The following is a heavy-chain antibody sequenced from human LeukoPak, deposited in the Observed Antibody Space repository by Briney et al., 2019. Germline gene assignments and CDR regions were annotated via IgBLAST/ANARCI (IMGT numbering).Heavy chain of an antibody. CDR2: FYTGST. CDR3: ARGTRVGNTGYYFDY. D-gene: IGHD1-7*01. CDR1: GGSMSNNY. V-gene: IGHV4-59*01. J-gene: IGHJ4*02. Sequence: SETLSLTCTVSGGSMSNNYGSWIRQPPGKGLEWIGNFYTGSTYYDPSLRRRVIISVDTSKNHFSLRLSSVTAADTAVYYCARGTRVGNTGYYFDYWGQGAPVTVSS.